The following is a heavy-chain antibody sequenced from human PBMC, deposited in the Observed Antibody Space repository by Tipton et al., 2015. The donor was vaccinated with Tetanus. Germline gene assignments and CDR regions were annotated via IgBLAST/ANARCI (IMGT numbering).Heavy chain of an antibody. Sequence: TLPLTCTVSGGSISSSSYYWGWIRQPPGKGLEWIGSIYYSGSTYYNPSLKSRVTISVDTSKNQFSLKLSSVTAADTAVYYCARHDYGDYGAFDIWGQGTMVTVSS. CDR3: ARHDYGDYGAFDI. D-gene: IGHD4-17*01. V-gene: IGHV4-39*01. CDR1: GGSISSSSYY. J-gene: IGHJ3*02. CDR2: IYYSGST.